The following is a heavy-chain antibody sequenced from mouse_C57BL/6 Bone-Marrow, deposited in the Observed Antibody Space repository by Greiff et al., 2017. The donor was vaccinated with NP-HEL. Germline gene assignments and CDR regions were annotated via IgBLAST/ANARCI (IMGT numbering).Heavy chain of an antibody. CDR1: GFNIKDDY. J-gene: IGHJ2*01. CDR2: IDPENGDT. Sequence: DVQLQQSGAELVRPGASVKLSCTASGFNIKDDYMHWVKQRPEQGLEWIGWIDPENGDTEYASKFQGKATITADTSSNTAYLQLSSLTSEDTAVYYCTLYSNYGIDYWGQGTTLTVSS. V-gene: IGHV14-4*01. CDR3: TLYSNYGIDY. D-gene: IGHD2-5*01.